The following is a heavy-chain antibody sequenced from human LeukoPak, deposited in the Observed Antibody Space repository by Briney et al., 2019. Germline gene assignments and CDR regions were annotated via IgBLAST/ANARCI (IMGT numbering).Heavy chain of an antibody. CDR3: ARDAMYYYDSSEHYGIDF. D-gene: IGHD3-22*01. V-gene: IGHV3-7*01. Sequence: GGSLRLSCAASGFTFSSYWMSWVRQAPGKGLEWVANIKQDGSEKYYVDSVKGRFTISRDKAKNSLYLQMDSLRVEDTAVYYCARDAMYYYDSSEHYGIDFWGQGTLVTVSS. CDR1: GFTFSSYW. J-gene: IGHJ4*02. CDR2: IKQDGSEK.